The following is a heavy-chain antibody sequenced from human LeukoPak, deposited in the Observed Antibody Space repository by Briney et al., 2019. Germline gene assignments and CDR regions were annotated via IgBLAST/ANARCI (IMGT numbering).Heavy chain of an antibody. CDR3: ARARSRGYSYGFLDY. D-gene: IGHD5-18*01. CDR2: ISSSGSTI. V-gene: IGHV3-48*03. CDR1: GFTFSSYE. Sequence: GGSLRLSCAASGFTFSSYEMNWVRQAPGKGLEWVSYISSSGSTIYYADSVKGRFTISRDNAKNSLYLQMNSLRAEDTAVYYCARARSRGYSYGFLDYWGQGTLVTVSP. J-gene: IGHJ4*02.